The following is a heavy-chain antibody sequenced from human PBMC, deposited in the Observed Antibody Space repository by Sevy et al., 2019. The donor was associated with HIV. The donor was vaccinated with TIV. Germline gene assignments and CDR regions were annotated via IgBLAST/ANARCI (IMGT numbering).Heavy chain of an antibody. V-gene: IGHV3-21*01. CDR1: GFTFSSYS. Sequence: GGSLRLSCAASGFTFSSYSMNWVRQAPGKGLEWVSSISSSSSYIYYADSVKGRFTISRDNAKNSLYLQMNSLRAEDTAVYYCARDRLPLNYDFWSGPIRYYYYGMDVWGQGTTVTVSS. D-gene: IGHD3-3*01. CDR3: ARDRLPLNYDFWSGPIRYYYYGMDV. J-gene: IGHJ6*02. CDR2: ISSSSSYI.